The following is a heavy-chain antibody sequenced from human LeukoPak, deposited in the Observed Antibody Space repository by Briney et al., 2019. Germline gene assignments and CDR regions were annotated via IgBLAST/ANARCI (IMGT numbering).Heavy chain of an antibody. CDR2: INPSGGST. CDR1: GYTFTIYY. CDR3: ARESRYCSSTSCYGGFDYYYGMDV. D-gene: IGHD2-2*01. V-gene: IGHV1-46*01. Sequence: ASVKVSSKASGYTFTIYYMHWVRQAPGQGLEWMGLINPSGGSTSYAQKFQGRVTMTRDTSTSTVYMELSSLRSEDTAVYYCARESRYCSSTSCYGGFDYYYGMDVWGKGTTGTVS. J-gene: IGHJ6*04.